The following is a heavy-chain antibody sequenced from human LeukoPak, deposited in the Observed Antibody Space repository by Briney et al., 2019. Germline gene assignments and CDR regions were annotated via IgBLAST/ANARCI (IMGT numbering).Heavy chain of an antibody. CDR3: ASSAIVVVIFDY. D-gene: IGHD3-22*01. J-gene: IGHJ4*02. CDR1: GGSISSSPYY. Sequence: PSETLSLTCTVSGGSISSSPYYWGWIRQPPGKGLEWIGSIYYSGTTHYSPSLESRVTISVDTSKNQFSLKLSSVTAADTAVYYCASSAIVVVIFDYWGQGTLVTVSS. V-gene: IGHV4-39*07. CDR2: IYYSGTT.